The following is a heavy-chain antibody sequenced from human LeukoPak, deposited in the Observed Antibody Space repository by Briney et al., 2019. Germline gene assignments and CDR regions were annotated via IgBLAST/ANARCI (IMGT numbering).Heavy chain of an antibody. Sequence: GASVKVSCKASGYTFTSYYIHWVRQAPGQGLEWMGWISAYNGNTNYAQKLQGRVTMTTDTSTSTAYMELRSLRSDDTAVYYCARDRGMVRGHPYNWFDPWGQGTLVTVSS. CDR3: ARDRGMVRGHPYNWFDP. D-gene: IGHD3-10*01. CDR1: GYTFTSYY. V-gene: IGHV1-18*04. CDR2: ISAYNGNT. J-gene: IGHJ5*02.